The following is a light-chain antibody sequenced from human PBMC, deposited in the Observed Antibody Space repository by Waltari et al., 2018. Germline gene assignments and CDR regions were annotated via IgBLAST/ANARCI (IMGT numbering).Light chain of an antibody. CDR1: KLGDKY. Sequence: SYELIQQPSVSVSPGQPASITCSGDKLGDKYACWYQQKPGQSPVLVIYQDSKRPSGIPDRFSGSNSGNTATLTISGTQAMDEADYYCQAWDSSTVVFGGGTKLTVL. CDR3: QAWDSSTVV. V-gene: IGLV3-1*01. CDR2: QDS. J-gene: IGLJ2*01.